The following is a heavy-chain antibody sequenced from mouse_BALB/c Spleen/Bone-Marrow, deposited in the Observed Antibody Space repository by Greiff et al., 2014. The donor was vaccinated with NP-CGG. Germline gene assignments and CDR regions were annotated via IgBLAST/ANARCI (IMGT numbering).Heavy chain of an antibody. Sequence: VKLVESGPGLVSPSQNLSITCTVSGFSLTDYGVSWVRQPPGKGLEWLGVICGGGITYYNSTLKSRLSISKDNSKNQDFLNXXXXXXXXXXXXXXXKLNXXXXXXWXQGTXRTX. CDR3: XKLNXXXXXX. CDR1: GFSLTDYG. V-gene: IGHV2-6-5*01. CDR2: ICGGGIT. J-gene: IGHJ2*01.